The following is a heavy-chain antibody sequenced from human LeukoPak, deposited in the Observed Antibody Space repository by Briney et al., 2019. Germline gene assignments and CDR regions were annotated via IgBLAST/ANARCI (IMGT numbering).Heavy chain of an antibody. J-gene: IGHJ5*02. Sequence: SETLSLTCTVSGDSISSSNYYWGWIRQPPGKGLEWIGSVFFSGSTCYNPSLKSRVTISVDTSKNQFSLKLRSVTAADTAVYYCARLAAQWELPPHWFDPWGQGTLVTVSS. D-gene: IGHD1-26*01. CDR2: VFFSGST. CDR1: GDSISSSNYY. V-gene: IGHV4-39*01. CDR3: ARLAAQWELPPHWFDP.